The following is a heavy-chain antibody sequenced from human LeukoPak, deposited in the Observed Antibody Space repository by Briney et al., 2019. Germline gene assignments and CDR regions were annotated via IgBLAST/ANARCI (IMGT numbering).Heavy chain of an antibody. Sequence: SETLSLTCAVSGGSISSGGYSWSWIRQPPGKGLEWIGYIYHSGSTYYNPSLKSRVTISVDTSKNQFSLKLSSVTAADTAVYYCARPSTKYSSSSGYFQHWGQGTLVTVSS. CDR1: GGSISSGGYS. D-gene: IGHD6-6*01. V-gene: IGHV4-30-2*03. CDR2: IYHSGST. CDR3: ARPSTKYSSSSGYFQH. J-gene: IGHJ1*01.